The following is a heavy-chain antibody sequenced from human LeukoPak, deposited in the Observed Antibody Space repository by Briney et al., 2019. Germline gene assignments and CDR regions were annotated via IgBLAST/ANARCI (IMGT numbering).Heavy chain of an antibody. V-gene: IGHV4-59*08. Sequence: SETLSLTCTVSGGSISNYYWSWIRQPPGKGLEWIGYIFSSGSTNYNPSLASRVTISLVTSKNRFSLRLRSVTAADTAVYYCARHLPRTDIGYAFDIWGQGTVVTVSS. CDR2: IFSSGST. J-gene: IGHJ3*02. D-gene: IGHD2-15*01. CDR3: ARHLPRTDIGYAFDI. CDR1: GGSISNYY.